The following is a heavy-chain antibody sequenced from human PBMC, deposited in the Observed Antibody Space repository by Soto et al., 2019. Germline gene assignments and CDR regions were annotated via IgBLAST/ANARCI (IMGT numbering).Heavy chain of an antibody. CDR2: IKPDDGGS. J-gene: IGHJ5*02. CDR3: ASSSSSWYNWFDP. V-gene: IGHV3-7*03. CDR1: GLTFSSSW. Sequence: GGSLRLSCVVSGLTFSSSWMSWVRQTPGKGLEWVATIKPDDGGSFYADSAKGRFTISRDNAKNSLYLQMNSLRAEDTALYYCASSSSSWYNWFDPWGQGTLVTVSS. D-gene: IGHD6-13*01.